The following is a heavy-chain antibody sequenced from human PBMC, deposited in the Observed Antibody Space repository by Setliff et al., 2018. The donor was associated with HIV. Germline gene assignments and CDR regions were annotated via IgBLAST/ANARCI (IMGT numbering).Heavy chain of an antibody. CDR2: VHYGGST. D-gene: IGHD3-3*01. J-gene: IGHJ4*02. CDR1: GVSTSTSTYY. Sequence: SETLSLTCSVSGVSTSTSTYYWGCIRQPPGKGLEWIACVHYGGSTYYNPSLKSRVSLSVGTSKRQFFLNLSSATTADTATYYCVRPSFGIGGGSMFDSWGQGIVVTVSS. CDR3: VRPSFGIGGGSMFDS. V-gene: IGHV4-39*01.